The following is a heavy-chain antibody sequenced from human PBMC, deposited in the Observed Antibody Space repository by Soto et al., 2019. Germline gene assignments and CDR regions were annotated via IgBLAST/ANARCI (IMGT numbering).Heavy chain of an antibody. D-gene: IGHD3-3*01. CDR1: GFTFSSHG. CDR3: ARGTAIFGVVTEGPFDY. J-gene: IGHJ4*02. CDR2: IKQDGSEK. Sequence: GGSLRLSCAAAGFTFSSHGMSRVRQAPGKGLEWVANIKQDGSEKYYVDSVKGRFTISRDNAKNSLYLQMNSLRAEDTAVYYCARGTAIFGVVTEGPFDYWGQGILVTVSS. V-gene: IGHV3-7*01.